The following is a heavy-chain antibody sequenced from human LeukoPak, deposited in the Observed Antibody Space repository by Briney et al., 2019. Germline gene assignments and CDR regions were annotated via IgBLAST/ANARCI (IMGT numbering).Heavy chain of an antibody. J-gene: IGHJ6*02. Sequence: PSETLSLTCTVSGGSISSYCWSWLRQPAGKGLEWIGRIYTSGSTNYNPSLKSRVTLSVDTSKNQFSLKLSSVTAADTAVYYCAREGPIYYYYGMDVWGQGTTVTVSS. V-gene: IGHV4-4*07. CDR3: AREGPIYYYYGMDV. CDR2: IYTSGST. CDR1: GGSISSYC.